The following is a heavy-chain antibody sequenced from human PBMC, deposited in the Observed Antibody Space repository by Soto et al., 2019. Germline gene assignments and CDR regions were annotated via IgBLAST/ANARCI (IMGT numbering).Heavy chain of an antibody. D-gene: IGHD2-2*01. CDR1: GGTFSNYA. CDR2: IIPLSGTA. CDR3: ARCPPVVAAGIFHYYGMDV. V-gene: IGHV1-69*06. J-gene: IGHJ6*02. Sequence: QVQLVQSGAEVKKTGSSVKVSCEASGGTFSNYAISWVRQAPGQGLEWMGGIIPLSGTAIYAQKFQGRVTVTADKSTGIAYMELSSLRSEDTAVYYCARCPPVVAAGIFHYYGMDVWGQGTTVIVSS.